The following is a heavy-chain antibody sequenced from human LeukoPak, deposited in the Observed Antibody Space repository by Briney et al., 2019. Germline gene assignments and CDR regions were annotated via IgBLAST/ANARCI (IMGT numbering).Heavy chain of an antibody. D-gene: IGHD5-18*01. Sequence: GGSLTLSCAASGFTFSTYEMNWVRQAPGKGLEWVSYIGSSGSTKFCADSVKGRSTISRDNTKNSLYLQMSSLRAEDTAVYYCARERGGYNTFDYWGQGTLVSVSS. V-gene: IGHV3-48*03. J-gene: IGHJ4*02. CDR2: IGSSGSTK. CDR1: GFTFSTYE. CDR3: ARERGGYNTFDY.